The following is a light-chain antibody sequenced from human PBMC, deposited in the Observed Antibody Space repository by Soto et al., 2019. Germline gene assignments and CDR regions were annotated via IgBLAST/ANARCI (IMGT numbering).Light chain of an antibody. J-gene: IGKJ1*01. Sequence: GDIVTITCRASQDIRDALGWYQQKPGKAPKLLIFAASTLQSGVPSRFSGSGSGTDFTLTISSLQTEDFATYYCQQLYTYPRTFGQGTKVDIK. CDR3: QQLYTYPRT. V-gene: IGKV1-9*01. CDR2: AAS. CDR1: QDIRDA.